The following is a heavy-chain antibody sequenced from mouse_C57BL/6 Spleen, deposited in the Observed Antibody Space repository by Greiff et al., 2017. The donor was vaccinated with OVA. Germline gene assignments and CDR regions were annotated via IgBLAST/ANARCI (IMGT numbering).Heavy chain of an antibody. V-gene: IGHV14-1*01. D-gene: IGHD2-12*01. J-gene: IGHJ3*01. CDR2: IDPEDGVT. CDR3: STGYNYDGGFAY. CDR1: GFNINDYY. Sequence: EVKLVESGAELVRPGASVKLSCTASGFNINDYYMHWVKQRPEQGLAGIGRIDPEDGVTEYDPKFKGKATMTADTSSNTADLQLSSLVSDDNGVYYCSTGYNYDGGFAYWGQGTLVTVSA.